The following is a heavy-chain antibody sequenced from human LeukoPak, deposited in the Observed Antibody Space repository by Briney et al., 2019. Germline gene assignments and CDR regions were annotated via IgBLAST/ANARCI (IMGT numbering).Heavy chain of an antibody. D-gene: IGHD2-15*01. CDR1: GFTFDDYA. CDR2: ISWNSGSI. Sequence: GGSLRLSCAASGFTFDDYAMHWVRQAPGKDLGWVSGISWNSGSIGYADSVKGRFTISRDNAKNSLYLQMNSLRAEDMALYYCAKDLDGSRFDAFDIWGQGTMVTVSS. V-gene: IGHV3-9*03. CDR3: AKDLDGSRFDAFDI. J-gene: IGHJ3*02.